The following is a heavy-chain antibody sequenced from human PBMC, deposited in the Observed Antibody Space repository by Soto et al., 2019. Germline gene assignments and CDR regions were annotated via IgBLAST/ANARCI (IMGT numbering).Heavy chain of an antibody. CDR3: ATHGAAAPYYYYYGMDV. V-gene: IGHV3-33*01. CDR1: GFTFSSYG. Sequence: QVQLVESGGGVVQPGRSLRLSCAASGFTFSSYGMHWVRQAPGKGLEWVAVIWYDGSNKYYADSVKGRFTISRDNSKNTLYLQMNSLRAEDTAVYYCATHGAAAPYYYYYGMDVRGQGTTVTVSS. CDR2: IWYDGSNK. J-gene: IGHJ6*02. D-gene: IGHD6-13*01.